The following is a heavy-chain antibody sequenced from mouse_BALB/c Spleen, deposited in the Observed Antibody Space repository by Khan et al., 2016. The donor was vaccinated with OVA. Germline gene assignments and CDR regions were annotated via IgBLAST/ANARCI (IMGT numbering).Heavy chain of an antibody. Sequence: VQLKQSGGGLVQPGGSRKLSCAASGFTFSNFGMYWVRQAPEKGLEWVAYISSVISTIYYADSVKGRFTISRDNPKNTLFLQMTSLRSEETAMYYCASPVITTANGAMDYWGQGTSVTVSS. CDR3: ASPVITTANGAMDY. D-gene: IGHD1-2*01. CDR1: GFTFSNFG. V-gene: IGHV5-17*02. J-gene: IGHJ4*01. CDR2: ISSVISTI.